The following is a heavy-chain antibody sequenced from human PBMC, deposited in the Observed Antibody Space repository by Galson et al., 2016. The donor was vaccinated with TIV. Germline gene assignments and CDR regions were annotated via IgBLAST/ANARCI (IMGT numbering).Heavy chain of an antibody. D-gene: IGHD3-10*01. Sequence: SLRLSCAASGFSIGHHGMHWVRQAPGKGLGCVAGLYFDASDTYYGDSVKGRFTISRDISKNTFYLQMTSLRVGDTAVYYCARDQFRGVDFYYYGMDVWGQGTTVTVSS. V-gene: IGHV3-33*01. CDR3: ARDQFRGVDFYYYGMDV. CDR2: LYFDASDT. J-gene: IGHJ6*02. CDR1: GFSIGHHG.